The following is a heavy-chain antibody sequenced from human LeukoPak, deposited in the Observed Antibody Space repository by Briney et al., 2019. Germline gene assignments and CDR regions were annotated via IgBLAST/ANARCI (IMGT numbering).Heavy chain of an antibody. D-gene: IGHD6-6*01. J-gene: IGHJ4*02. CDR2: IIISTTST. Sequence: PGGSLRLSCAASGFTVSSNYMSWVRQAPGKGLEWVSSIIISTTSTYYADSVKGRFTISKDNSKNSLYLQMNSLRAEDTAIYYCTKGGTRPDYWGQGTLVTVSS. CDR1: GFTVSSNY. V-gene: IGHV3-23*01. CDR3: TKGGTRPDY.